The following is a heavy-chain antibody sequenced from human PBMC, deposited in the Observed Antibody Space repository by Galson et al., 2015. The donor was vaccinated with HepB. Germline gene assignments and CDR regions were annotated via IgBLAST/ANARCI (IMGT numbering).Heavy chain of an antibody. CDR1: GFTFSRYA. CDR2: ISYDGSNK. Sequence: SLRLSCAASGFTFSRYAMHWVRQAPGKGLEWVAVISYDGSNKYYADSVKGRFTISRDNSKNTLYLQMNSLRAEDTAVYYCARDYDFWSGYSDWFDPWGQGTLVTVSS. J-gene: IGHJ5*02. D-gene: IGHD3-3*01. CDR3: ARDYDFWSGYSDWFDP. V-gene: IGHV3-30-3*01.